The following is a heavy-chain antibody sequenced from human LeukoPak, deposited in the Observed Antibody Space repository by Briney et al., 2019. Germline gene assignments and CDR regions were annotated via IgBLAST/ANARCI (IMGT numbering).Heavy chain of an antibody. CDR1: GYTFTSYD. D-gene: IGHD6-13*01. J-gene: IGHJ6*03. CDR2: MNPNSGNT. CDR3: AREGLYSNNWYPGYYYMDV. V-gene: IGHV1-8*01. Sequence: ASVKVSCKASGYTFTSYDINWVRQATGQGLEWMGWMNPNSGNTGYAQKFQGRVTMTRNTSISTAYMELSSLRSEDTAVYYCAREGLYSNNWYPGYYYMDVWGKGTTVTVSS.